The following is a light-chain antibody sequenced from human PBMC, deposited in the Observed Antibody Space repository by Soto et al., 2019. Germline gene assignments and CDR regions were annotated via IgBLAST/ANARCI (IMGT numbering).Light chain of an antibody. V-gene: IGKV3-15*01. CDR3: QQYNNWPWT. J-gene: IGKJ1*01. CDR2: GAS. Sequence: EIMMTQSPATLSVSPGERATLSCRASQSVSSNLAWYQQKPGQAPRLLIYGASTRATGIPARFSGSGSGTEFTLTISSLKSEDFAVYYFQQYNNWPWTFGQGTKVEIK. CDR1: QSVSSN.